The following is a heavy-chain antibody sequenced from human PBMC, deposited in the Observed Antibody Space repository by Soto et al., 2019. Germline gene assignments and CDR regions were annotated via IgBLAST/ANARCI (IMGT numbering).Heavy chain of an antibody. CDR2: IIPSLGIA. D-gene: IGHD6-19*01. CDR3: ARDLGVNAVAGHQLVY. CDR1: GGTFSSYT. Sequence: QVQLVQSGAEVKKPGSSVKVSCKASGGTFSSYTISWVRQAPGQGLEWMGRIIPSLGIANYAQKFQGRVTITADKSTSTAYMELSSLRSEDTAVYYCARDLGVNAVAGHQLVYWGQGTLVTVSS. V-gene: IGHV1-69*08. J-gene: IGHJ4*02.